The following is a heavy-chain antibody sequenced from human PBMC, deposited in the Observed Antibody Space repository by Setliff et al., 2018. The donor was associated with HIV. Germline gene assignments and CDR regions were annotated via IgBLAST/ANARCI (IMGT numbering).Heavy chain of an antibody. CDR1: GGSVSSPSYY. J-gene: IGHJ2*01. CDR2: VYNSGIT. V-gene: IGHV4-39*07. D-gene: IGHD2-15*01. CDR3: ARSRGDIVMMVAAHWYFDL. Sequence: SETLSLTCAVSGGSVSSPSYYWGWIRQPPGKGLEWIGSVYNSGITFKNPSLKSRVSISVDRSGNQFSLRLTSVTAADTAVYYCARSRGDIVMMVAAHWYFDLWGRGTLVTVSS.